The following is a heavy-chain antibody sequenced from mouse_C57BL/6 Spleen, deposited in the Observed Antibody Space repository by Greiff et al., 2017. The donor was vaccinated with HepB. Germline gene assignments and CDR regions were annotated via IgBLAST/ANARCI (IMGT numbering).Heavy chain of an antibody. J-gene: IGHJ1*03. V-gene: IGHV5-9-1*02. D-gene: IGHD1-1*01. CDR2: ISSGGDYI. Sequence: EVQLVESGEGLVKPGGSLKLSCAASGFTFSSYAMSWVRQTPEKRLEWVAYISSGGDYIYYADTVKGRFTISRDNARNTLYLQMSSLKSEDTAMYYCTRVITTVVALDWYFDVWGTGTTVTVSS. CDR1: GFTFSSYA. CDR3: TRVITTVVALDWYFDV.